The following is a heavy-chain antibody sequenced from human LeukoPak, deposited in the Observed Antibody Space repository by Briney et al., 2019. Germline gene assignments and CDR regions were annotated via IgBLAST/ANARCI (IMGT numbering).Heavy chain of an antibody. CDR3: AKTGNNNEGSFDF. CDR2: ISGSGSSI. Sequence: GGSLRLSCAASGFTFSSYEMNWVRQAPGKGLEWVSYISGSGSSIYYADSVKGRFTISRDNAKNSLYLQMNSLRAEDTAIYYCAKTGNNNEGSFDFWGQGTLVTVSS. V-gene: IGHV3-48*03. D-gene: IGHD1/OR15-1a*01. J-gene: IGHJ4*02. CDR1: GFTFSSYE.